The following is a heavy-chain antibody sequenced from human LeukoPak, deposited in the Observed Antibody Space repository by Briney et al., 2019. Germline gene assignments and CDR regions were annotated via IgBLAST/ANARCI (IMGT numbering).Heavy chain of an antibody. J-gene: IGHJ4*02. V-gene: IGHV3-74*01. CDR2: ISKDGSTT. CDR1: GFTFNNYW. CDR3: VRGASSGYRIDY. Sequence: PGGSLRLSCAASGFTFNNYWMHWVRQAPGKGLVWVSRISKDGSTTNYADSVKGRFTISRDNAKNTLYLQMNSLTAEDTALYYCVRGASSGYRIDYWGQGTLVTVSS. D-gene: IGHD5-18*01.